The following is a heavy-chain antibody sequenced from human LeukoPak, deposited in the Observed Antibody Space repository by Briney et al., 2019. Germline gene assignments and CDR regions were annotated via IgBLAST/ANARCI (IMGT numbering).Heavy chain of an antibody. Sequence: GASVKVSCKASGYTFTSYGISWVRQAPGQGLEWMGWISAYNGNTNYAQKLQGRVTMTTDTSTSTAYMELRSLRSDDTAVYYCARDRLLWFGELSSHDAFDIWGQGTMVTVSS. J-gene: IGHJ3*02. CDR3: ARDRLLWFGELSSHDAFDI. CDR2: ISAYNGNT. D-gene: IGHD3-10*01. CDR1: GYTFTSYG. V-gene: IGHV1-18*01.